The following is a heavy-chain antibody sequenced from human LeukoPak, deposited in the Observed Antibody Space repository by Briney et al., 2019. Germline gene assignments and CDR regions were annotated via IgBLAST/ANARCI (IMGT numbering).Heavy chain of an antibody. CDR1: GFTFSSYA. CDR2: ISNDGSNK. J-gene: IGHJ4*02. D-gene: IGHD3-10*01. V-gene: IGHV3-30*04. Sequence: GGSLRLSCAASGFTFSSYAMHWVRQAPGKGLEWVAVISNDGSNKYYADSVKGRFTISRDNSKNTLYLQMNSLRAEDTAVYYCVKPYYYSSGSLSWGQGTLVTVSS. CDR3: VKPYYYSSGSLS.